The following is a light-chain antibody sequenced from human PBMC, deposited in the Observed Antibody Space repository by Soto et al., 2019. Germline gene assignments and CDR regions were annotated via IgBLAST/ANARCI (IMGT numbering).Light chain of an antibody. CDR1: QSVISSS. V-gene: IGKV3-20*01. J-gene: IGKJ1*01. CDR2: GAS. CDR3: QQYGNSPWT. Sequence: EIVLTQSPGTLSLSPGERATLSCRASQSVISSSLAWYQQKPGQAPRLLIYGASNRATGIPDRFSGSGSGTDFTLTISRLEPEDFAVYYCQQYGNSPWTLGQGTKVEI.